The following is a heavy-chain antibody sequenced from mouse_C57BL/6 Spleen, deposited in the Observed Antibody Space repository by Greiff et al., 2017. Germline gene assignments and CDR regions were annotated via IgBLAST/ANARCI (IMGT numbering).Heavy chain of an antibody. CDR3: ARRDYDHAMDY. J-gene: IGHJ4*01. D-gene: IGHD2-4*01. Sequence: VKLQESGAELVRPGTSVKMSCKASGYTFTNYWIGWAKQRPGHGLEWIGDIYPGGGYTNYNEKFKGKATLTADKSSSTAYMQFSSLTSEDSAIYYCARRDYDHAMDYWGQGTSVTVSS. CDR1: GYTFTNYW. V-gene: IGHV1-63*01. CDR2: IYPGGGYT.